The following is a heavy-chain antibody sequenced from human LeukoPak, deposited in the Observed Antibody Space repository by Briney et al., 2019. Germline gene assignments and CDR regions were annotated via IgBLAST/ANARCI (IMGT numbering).Heavy chain of an antibody. CDR2: INPNSGGT. V-gene: IGHV1-2*02. CDR1: GYTFTSYD. CDR3: ARSYYDSSGYYPGGY. D-gene: IGHD3-22*01. J-gene: IGHJ4*02. Sequence: GASVKVSCKASGYTFTSYDINWVRQAPGQGLEWMGWINPNSGGTNYAQKFQGRVTMTRDTSISTAYMELSRLRSDDTAVYYCARSYYDSSGYYPGGYWGQGTLVTVSS.